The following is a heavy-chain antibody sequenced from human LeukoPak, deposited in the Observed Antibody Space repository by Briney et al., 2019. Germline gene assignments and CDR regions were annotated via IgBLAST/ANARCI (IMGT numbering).Heavy chain of an antibody. CDR1: GFTFDDYA. CDR3: AKDLLYYDFWSGYFPRGMDV. J-gene: IGHJ6*02. V-gene: IGHV3-9*01. CDR2: ISWNSGSI. Sequence: GGSLRLSCAASGFTFDDYAMHWVRQAPGKGLEWVSGISWNSGSIGYADSVKGRFTISRDNAKNSLYLQMNSLRAEDTALYYCAKDLLYYDFWSGYFPRGMDVWGQGTTVTVSS. D-gene: IGHD3-3*01.